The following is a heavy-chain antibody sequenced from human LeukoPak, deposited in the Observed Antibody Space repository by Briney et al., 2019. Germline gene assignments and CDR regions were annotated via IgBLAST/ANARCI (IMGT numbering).Heavy chain of an antibody. V-gene: IGHV3-48*03. Sequence: GGSLRLSCAASGFTFSSYEMNWVRQAPGKGLEWVSYISSSGSTIYYADSAKGRFTISRDNAKNSLYLQMNSLRAEDTAVYYCVKDLLQWYKFDSWGQGTLVTVSS. D-gene: IGHD4-23*01. CDR1: GFTFSSYE. J-gene: IGHJ4*02. CDR3: VKDLLQWYKFDS. CDR2: ISSSGSTI.